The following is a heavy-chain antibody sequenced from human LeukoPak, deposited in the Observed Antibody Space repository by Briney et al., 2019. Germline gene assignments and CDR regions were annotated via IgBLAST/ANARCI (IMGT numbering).Heavy chain of an antibody. CDR1: GYSISSGYY. J-gene: IGHJ4*02. Sequence: PSETLSLTCAVSGYSISSGYYWGWIRQPPGKGLEWIGSIYHSGSTYYNPSLKSRVTISVDTSKNQFSLKLSSVTAVDTAVYYCARHGIECSSANCHWATLRYWGQGTLVTVSS. CDR2: IYHSGST. V-gene: IGHV4-38-2*01. CDR3: ARHGIECSSANCHWATLRY. D-gene: IGHD5-24*01.